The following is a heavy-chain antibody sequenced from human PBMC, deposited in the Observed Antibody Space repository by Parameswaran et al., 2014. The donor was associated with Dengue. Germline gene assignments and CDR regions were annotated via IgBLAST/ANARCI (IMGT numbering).Heavy chain of an antibody. CDR3: ARGDPTYYYYYGMDV. CDR2: ISSSSSTI. V-gene: IGHV3-48*02. J-gene: IGHJ6*02. Sequence: WIRQPPGKGLEWVSYISSSSSTIYYADSVKGRFTISRDNAKNSLYLQMNSLRDEDTAVYYCARGDPTYYYYYGMDVWGQGTTVTVSS.